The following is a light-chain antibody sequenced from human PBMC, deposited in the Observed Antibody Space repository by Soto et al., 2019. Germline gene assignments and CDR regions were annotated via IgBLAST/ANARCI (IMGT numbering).Light chain of an antibody. CDR3: SSYTSSNTVV. Sequence: QSALTQVASVSGSPGQSITISCTGTSSDVGAYNYVSWYQQHPGKVPKLMIYNVEYRPSGVSSRFSGSKSGNTASLTISGLQAEDEANYYCSSYTSSNTVVFGGGTKVTVL. J-gene: IGLJ2*01. CDR2: NVE. CDR1: SSDVGAYNY. V-gene: IGLV2-14*03.